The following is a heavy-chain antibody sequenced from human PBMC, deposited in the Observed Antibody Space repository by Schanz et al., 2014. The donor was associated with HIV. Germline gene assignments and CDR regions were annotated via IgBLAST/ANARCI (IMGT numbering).Heavy chain of an antibody. CDR3: ARGRRYRGCDFPPHYYYGMDV. D-gene: IGHD5-12*01. J-gene: IGHJ6*02. CDR2: IYYRGGA. CDR1: GGPVSSGSYY. Sequence: QVQLQESGPGLVKPSETLSLTCTVSGGPVSSGSYYWSWIRQPPGKGLEWIGYIYYRGGANYNPSSKSRVAISTDTSKYQISLKLGSVTAADTAVYYCARGRRYRGCDFPPHYYYGMDVWGQGTTVTVSS. V-gene: IGHV4-61*01.